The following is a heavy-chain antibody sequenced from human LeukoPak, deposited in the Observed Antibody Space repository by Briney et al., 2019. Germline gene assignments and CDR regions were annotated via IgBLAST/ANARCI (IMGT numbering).Heavy chain of an antibody. Sequence: GASVKVSCKASGYTFTSYYMHWVRQAPGQGLEWMGIINPSGGSTSYAQKFQGRVTITADESTSTAYMELSSLRSEDTAVYYCARLIVGATQYFDYWGQGTLVTVSS. CDR2: INPSGGST. V-gene: IGHV1-46*01. CDR1: GYTFTSYY. CDR3: ARLIVGATQYFDY. J-gene: IGHJ4*02. D-gene: IGHD1-26*01.